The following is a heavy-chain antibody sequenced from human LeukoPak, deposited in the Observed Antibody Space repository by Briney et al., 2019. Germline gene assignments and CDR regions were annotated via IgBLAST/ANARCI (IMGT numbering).Heavy chain of an antibody. D-gene: IGHD4-17*01. CDR3: ARDWFDGDYDRFDY. CDR1: GFTFSSYW. V-gene: IGHV3-7*03. Sequence: GGSLRLSCAVSGFTFSSYWMSWFRQAPGKGLEWVANINQEGSQKFSVDSVKGRFTIPRDNAKNSLSLQMNSLRVEDTAVYYCARDWFDGDYDRFDYWGQGTLVTVSS. CDR2: INQEGSQK. J-gene: IGHJ4*02.